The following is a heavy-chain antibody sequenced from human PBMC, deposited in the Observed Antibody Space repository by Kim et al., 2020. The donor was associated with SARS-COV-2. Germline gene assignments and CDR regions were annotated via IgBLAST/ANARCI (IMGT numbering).Heavy chain of an antibody. V-gene: IGHV7-4-1*02. D-gene: IGHD3-10*01. CDR1: GYTFTSYA. CDR2: INTNTGNP. J-gene: IGHJ5*02. CDR3: ARDQELIELLWFEYNWFDP. Sequence: ASVKVSCKASGYTFTSYAMNWVRQAPGQGLEWMGWINTNTGNPTYAQGFTGRFVFSLDTSVSTAYLQISSLKAEDTAVYYCARDQELIELLWFEYNWFDPWGQGTLVTVSS.